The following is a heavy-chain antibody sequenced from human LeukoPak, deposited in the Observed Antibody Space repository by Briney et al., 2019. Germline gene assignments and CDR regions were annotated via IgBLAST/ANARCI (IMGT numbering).Heavy chain of an antibody. Sequence: SETLSLTCTVSGGSISTYYWNWIRQPPGKGLEWIGYIYYSGSTNYNPSLKSRVTISVDTSKNQFSLKLSSVTAADTAVYYCARDRALGYCSSTSCYDHYGMDVWGQGTTVTVSS. CDR3: ARDRALGYCSSTSCYDHYGMDV. CDR1: GGSISTYY. D-gene: IGHD2-2*01. J-gene: IGHJ6*02. CDR2: IYYSGST. V-gene: IGHV4-59*01.